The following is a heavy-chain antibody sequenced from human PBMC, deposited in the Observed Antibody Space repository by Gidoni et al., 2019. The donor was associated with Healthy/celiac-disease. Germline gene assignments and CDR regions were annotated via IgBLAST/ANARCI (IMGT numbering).Heavy chain of an antibody. D-gene: IGHD2-8*01. CDR1: GGSFSGYY. CDR3: ARCLGSSFSCTNGVCYRSDAFDI. CDR2: INHSGST. V-gene: IGHV4-34*01. Sequence: QVQLQQWGAGLLKPPETLSLPCAVYGGSFSGYYWSWIRQPPGKGLEWIGEINHSGSTNYNPSLKSRVTISVDTSKNQFSLKLSSVTAADTAVYYCARCLGSSFSCTNGVCYRSDAFDIWGQGTMVTVSS. J-gene: IGHJ3*02.